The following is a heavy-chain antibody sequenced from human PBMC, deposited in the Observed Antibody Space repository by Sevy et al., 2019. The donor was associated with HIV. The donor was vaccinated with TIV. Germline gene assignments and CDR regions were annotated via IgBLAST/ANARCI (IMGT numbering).Heavy chain of an antibody. CDR2: INGHNGNT. CDR3: ARDGYDGSGYQRGLFDF. V-gene: IGHV1-18*01. Sequence: ASVTVSCKASGYIFTSYGISWVRQAPRQGLEWMGWINGHNGNTNYVQNLQGRVTMTTDTSTNTAYMELRSLRSDDTAVYYCARDGYDGSGYQRGLFDFWGQGTLVTVSS. D-gene: IGHD3-22*01. J-gene: IGHJ4*02. CDR1: GYIFTSYG.